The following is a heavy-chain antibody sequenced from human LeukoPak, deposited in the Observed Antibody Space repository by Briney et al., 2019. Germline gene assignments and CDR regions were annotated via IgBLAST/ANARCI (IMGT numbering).Heavy chain of an antibody. CDR1: GYTFTSYD. D-gene: IGHD3-10*01. Sequence: VASVKVSCKASGYTFTSYDINWVRQATGQGLEWMGWMNPNSGNTGYAQKFQGRVTMTRNTSISTAYMELSSLRSEDTAVYYGARGFRRRVLWFGDWGQGTLVTVSS. V-gene: IGHV1-8*01. J-gene: IGHJ4*02. CDR2: MNPNSGNT. CDR3: ARGFRRRVLWFGD.